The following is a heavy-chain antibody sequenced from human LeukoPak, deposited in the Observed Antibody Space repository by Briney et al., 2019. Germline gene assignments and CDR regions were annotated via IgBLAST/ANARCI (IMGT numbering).Heavy chain of an antibody. CDR1: GGSISSYY. CDR3: ARETQTVTTSFDY. Sequence: KPSETLSLTCTVSGGSISSYYWSWIRQPPGKGLEWIGSIYHSGSTYYNPSLKSRVTISVDTSKNQFSLKLSSVTAADTAVYYCARETQTVTTSFDYWGQGTLVTVSS. CDR2: IYHSGST. J-gene: IGHJ4*02. D-gene: IGHD4-17*01. V-gene: IGHV4-38-2*02.